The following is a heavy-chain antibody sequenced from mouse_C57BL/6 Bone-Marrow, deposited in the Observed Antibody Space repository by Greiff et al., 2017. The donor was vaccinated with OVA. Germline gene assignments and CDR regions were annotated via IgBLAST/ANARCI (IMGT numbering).Heavy chain of an antibody. CDR1: GYTFTSYW. D-gene: IGHD2-4*01. J-gene: IGHJ4*01. CDR3: ARYEYIYYYAMDY. CDR2: IDPSDSYT. Sequence: QVQLQQPGAELVMPGASVKLSCKASGYTFTSYWMHWVKQRPGQGLEWIGEIDPSDSYTNYNQKFKGKSTLTVDKSSSTAYMQSSSLTAEDSAVYYCARYEYIYYYAMDYWGQGTSVTVSS. V-gene: IGHV1-69*01.